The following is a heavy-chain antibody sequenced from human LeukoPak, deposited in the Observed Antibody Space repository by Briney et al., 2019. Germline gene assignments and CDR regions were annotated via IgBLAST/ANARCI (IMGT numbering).Heavy chain of an antibody. J-gene: IGHJ4*02. CDR2: IYYSGST. D-gene: IGHD3-16*01. CDR1: GGSISSGAYY. Sequence: PSETLSLTCTVSGGSISSGAYYWSWIRQHPGKGLEWIGYIYYSGSTYYNPTLKSRVTISLDTSKNQFSLKLSSVTAADTAVYFCATLGDFDFWGQGALVAVSS. V-gene: IGHV4-31*03. CDR3: ATLGDFDF.